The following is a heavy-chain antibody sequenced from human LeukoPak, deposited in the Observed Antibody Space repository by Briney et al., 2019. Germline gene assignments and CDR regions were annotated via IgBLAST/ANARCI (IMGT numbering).Heavy chain of an antibody. CDR1: GASISNYY. Sequence: KSSETLSLTCTVSGASISNYYWSWIRQTPEKGLEWMGHVHSSGGSSYYPSLKSRLTLSIDTSRNQLSLKLPSVTAADTAVYFCARLGSYHDFWGQGALVTVSS. CDR3: ARLGSYHDF. V-gene: IGHV4-4*09. J-gene: IGHJ4*02. D-gene: IGHD1-26*01. CDR2: VHSSGGS.